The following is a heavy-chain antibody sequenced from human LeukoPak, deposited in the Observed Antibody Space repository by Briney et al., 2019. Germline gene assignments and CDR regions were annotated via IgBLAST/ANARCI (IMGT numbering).Heavy chain of an antibody. J-gene: IGHJ4*02. V-gene: IGHV3-30*18. Sequence: TGGSLRLSCAASGFTVSSNYMSWVRQAPGKGLEWVAVISYDGSNKYYADSVKGRFTISRDNSKNTLYLQMNSLRAEDTAVYYCAKDGPDYGDYTYYFDYWGQGTLVTVSS. CDR2: ISYDGSNK. CDR3: AKDGPDYGDYTYYFDY. D-gene: IGHD4-17*01. CDR1: GFTVSSNY.